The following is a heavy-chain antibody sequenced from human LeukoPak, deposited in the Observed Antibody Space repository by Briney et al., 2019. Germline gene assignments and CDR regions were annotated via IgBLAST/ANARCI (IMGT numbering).Heavy chain of an antibody. D-gene: IGHD2-15*01. V-gene: IGHV4-59*08. CDR3: ARVAATDYFDY. Sequence: PSETLSLTCTVSGGSISSYYWSWIRQPPGKGLEWIGYIYYSGSTNYNPSLKSRVTISVDTSKNQFALKLSSVTAADTAVYFWARVAATDYFDYWGQGTLVTVSS. J-gene: IGHJ4*02. CDR2: IYYSGST. CDR1: GGSISSYY.